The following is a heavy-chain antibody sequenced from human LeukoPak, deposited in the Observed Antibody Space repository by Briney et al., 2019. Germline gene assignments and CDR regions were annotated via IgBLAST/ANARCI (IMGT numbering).Heavy chain of an antibody. Sequence: SKTLSLTCTVSGDSFTSVTDYWAWIRQPPGKGLEWIASGDYSGGTYYNPSLESRVAISADMSKKQISLKLASVTGADTAVYYCAGERGEEYSSGWYKTSFFYNWGQGIRVTVSS. CDR3: AGERGEEYSSGWYKTSFFYN. CDR2: GDYSGGT. CDR1: GDSFTSVTDY. J-gene: IGHJ4*02. V-gene: IGHV4-39*07. D-gene: IGHD6-19*01.